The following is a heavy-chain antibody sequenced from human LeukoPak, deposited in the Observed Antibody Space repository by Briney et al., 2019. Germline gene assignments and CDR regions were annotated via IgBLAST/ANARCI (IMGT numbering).Heavy chain of an antibody. CDR3: ARDIAAAGPIFDH. CDR2: IIPIFGTA. Sequence: ASVKVSCKASGGTFSSYAISWVRQAPGQGLEWMGGIIPIFGTANYAQKFQGRVTITADKSTSTAYMELSSLRSDDTAVYFCARDIAAAGPIFDHWGQGALVTVSS. CDR1: GGTFSSYA. D-gene: IGHD6-13*01. V-gene: IGHV1-69*06. J-gene: IGHJ4*02.